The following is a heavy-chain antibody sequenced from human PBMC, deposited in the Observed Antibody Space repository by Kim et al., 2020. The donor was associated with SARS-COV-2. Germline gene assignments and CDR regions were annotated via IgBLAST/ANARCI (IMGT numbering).Heavy chain of an antibody. CDR3: AKDRSFGYDLGTGPIVSTSEPEVLMDY. CDR2: ISGSGGST. J-gene: IGHJ4*02. D-gene: IGHD3-3*01. CDR1: GFTFSSYA. Sequence: GGSLRLSCAASGFTFSSYAMSWVRQAPGKGLEWVSAISGSGGSTYYADSVKGRFTISRDNSKNTLYLQMNSLRAEDTAVYYCAKDRSFGYDLGTGPIVSTSEPEVLMDYWGQGTLVTVSS. V-gene: IGHV3-23*01.